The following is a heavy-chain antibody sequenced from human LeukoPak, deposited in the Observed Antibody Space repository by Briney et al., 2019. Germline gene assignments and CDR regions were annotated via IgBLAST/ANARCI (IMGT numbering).Heavy chain of an antibody. Sequence: SETLSFTCTISGGSINNYYWSWIRQSPGKGMEWIVYIYYSGSTNYNPSLKSRVTISLDTSKNHFSLNLSSVTAADTAVYYCARGAYYYYYMDVWGKGTTVTVSS. CDR3: ARGAYYYYYMDV. CDR2: IYYSGST. J-gene: IGHJ6*03. V-gene: IGHV4-59*01. CDR1: GGSINNYY.